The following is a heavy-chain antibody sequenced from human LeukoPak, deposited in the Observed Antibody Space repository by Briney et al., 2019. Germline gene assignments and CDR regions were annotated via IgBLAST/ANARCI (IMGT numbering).Heavy chain of an antibody. CDR1: GFTFSSYW. CDR2: INQDGSEK. Sequence: GGALRLSCAASGFTFSSYWMSWVRQAPGKGLEWVANINQDGSEKYYVDSVKGRFTVSRDNTKSSLYLQMNSLRAEDTAVYYCGRDLGYHQVGYWGQGTLVTVSS. D-gene: IGHD1-26*01. J-gene: IGHJ4*02. V-gene: IGHV3-7*01. CDR3: GRDLGYHQVGY.